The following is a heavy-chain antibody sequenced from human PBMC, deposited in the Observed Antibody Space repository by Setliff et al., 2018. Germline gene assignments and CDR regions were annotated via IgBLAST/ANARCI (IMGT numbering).Heavy chain of an antibody. J-gene: IGHJ6*02. CDR2: INHRGST. Sequence: SETLSLTCAVYGDSFSDYYWSWIRQPPGKGLEWIEEINHRGSTNYSPSLRSRVTMSVDTSKKQLSLKLSTVTAADTAVYYCARGPDLTAVGATYFYGMDVWGQGATVTVSS. V-gene: IGHV4-34*01. CDR3: ARGPDLTAVGATYFYGMDV. CDR1: GDSFSDYY. D-gene: IGHD6-19*01.